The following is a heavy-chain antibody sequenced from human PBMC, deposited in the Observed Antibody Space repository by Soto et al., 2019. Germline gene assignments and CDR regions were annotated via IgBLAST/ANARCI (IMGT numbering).Heavy chain of an antibody. J-gene: IGHJ4*02. CDR1: GFAVSSKY. CDR2: IYGGGTI. Sequence: GGSLRLSCAASGFAVSSKYMTWVRQAPGKGLEWVSVIYGGGTIYYADSVKGRFTISRDTSKNTVSLEMTSLRAEDTSFYYCAKGGRQWLVTSDFNYWGQGALVTVSS. D-gene: IGHD6-19*01. V-gene: IGHV3-53*05. CDR3: AKGGRQWLVTSDFNY.